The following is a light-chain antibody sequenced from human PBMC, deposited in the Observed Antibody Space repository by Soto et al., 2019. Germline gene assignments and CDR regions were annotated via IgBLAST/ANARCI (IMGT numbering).Light chain of an antibody. J-gene: IGKJ1*01. CDR3: QQYNNWPRT. CDR2: GAS. Sequence: DIVMTQSPATLSVSTGERATLSCRARQSVSSNLAWYQQKPGQPPRLLIYGASTRATGIPARFSGSGSETDFTLTISSLQSEDFAVYYCQQYNNWPRTFGQGTKVDIK. V-gene: IGKV3-15*01. CDR1: QSVSSN.